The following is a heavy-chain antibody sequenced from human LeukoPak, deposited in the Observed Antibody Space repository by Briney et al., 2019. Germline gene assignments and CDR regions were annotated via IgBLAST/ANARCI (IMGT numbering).Heavy chain of an antibody. CDR3: ARDIVVVPATFDY. CDR1: GFPFISYW. V-gene: IGHV3-7*01. Sequence: GGPLRLPCAASGFPFISYWMSWVGQPPGKGLEWVANINQDGGEKFYVDSVKGRFTVSRDNAKNSLYLQMNSLRAEDTAMYHCARDIVVVPATFDYWGQGTLVSVSS. J-gene: IGHJ4*02. D-gene: IGHD2-2*01. CDR2: INQDGGEK.